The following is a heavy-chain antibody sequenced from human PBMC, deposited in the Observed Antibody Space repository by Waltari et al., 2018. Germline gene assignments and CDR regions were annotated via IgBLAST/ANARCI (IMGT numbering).Heavy chain of an antibody. V-gene: IGHV3-7*01. CDR2: IKQDGSEK. D-gene: IGHD2-2*01. CDR3: AKSRGFDY. CDR1: FIRYG. J-gene: IGHJ4*02. Sequence: FIRYGMGWVRQTPGKGLEWVANIKQDGSEKYYVDSVKGRFTISRDNAKNSLYLQMNSLRAEDTAVYYCAKSRGFDYWGQGTLVTVSS.